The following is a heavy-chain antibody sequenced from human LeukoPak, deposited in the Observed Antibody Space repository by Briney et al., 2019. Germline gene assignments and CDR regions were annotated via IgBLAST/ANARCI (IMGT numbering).Heavy chain of an antibody. D-gene: IGHD2-21*01. J-gene: IGHJ3*02. CDR3: ARDGHISDDAFDI. V-gene: IGHV1-2*02. CDR1: GYTFTCYY. CDR2: INPNSGGT. Sequence: ASVKVSCKASGYTFTCYYMHWVRQAPGQGLEWRGWINPNSGGTNYAQKFQGRVTMTRDTANSTAYMELSRLRSDDTAVYYCARDGHISDDAFDIWGQGTMVTVSS.